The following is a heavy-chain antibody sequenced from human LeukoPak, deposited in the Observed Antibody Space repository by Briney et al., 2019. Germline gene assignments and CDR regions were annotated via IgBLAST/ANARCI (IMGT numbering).Heavy chain of an antibody. J-gene: IGHJ5*02. Sequence: GGSLRLPCAASGFTFSSYAMSWVRQAPGKGLGWVSGISGSGDNTYYADSVKGRFTISRDNSKNTLYLQMNSLRADDTAVYYCAKGGLVHRFDPWGQGTLVTVSS. V-gene: IGHV3-23*01. CDR2: ISGSGDNT. CDR1: GFTFSSYA. CDR3: AKGGLVHRFDP.